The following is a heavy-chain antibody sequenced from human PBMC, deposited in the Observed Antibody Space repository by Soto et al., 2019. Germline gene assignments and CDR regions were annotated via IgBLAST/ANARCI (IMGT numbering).Heavy chain of an antibody. CDR3: ARGPTVTTRYYYYGMDV. Sequence: SETLSLTCTVSGGSVSSGSYYWSWIRQPPGKGLEWIGYIYYSGSTNYNPSLKSRVTISVDTSKNQFSLKLSSVTAADAAVYYCARGPTVTTRYYYYGMDVWGQGTTVTVS. CDR1: GGSVSSGSYY. D-gene: IGHD4-17*01. J-gene: IGHJ6*02. CDR2: IYYSGST. V-gene: IGHV4-61*01.